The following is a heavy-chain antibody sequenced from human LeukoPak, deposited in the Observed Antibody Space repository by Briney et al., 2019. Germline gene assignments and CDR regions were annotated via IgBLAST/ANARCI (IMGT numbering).Heavy chain of an antibody. CDR1: GGTFSSYA. V-gene: IGHV1-69*05. CDR3: ARDGPSLLGDSSGYDY. CDR2: IIPIFGTA. J-gene: IGHJ4*02. Sequence: GASVKVSCKASGGTFSSYAISWVRQAPGQGLEWMGGIIPIFGTANYAQKFQGRVTITTDESTSTAYMELSSLRSEDTAVYYCARDGPSLLGDSSGYDYWGQGTLVTVSS. D-gene: IGHD3-22*01.